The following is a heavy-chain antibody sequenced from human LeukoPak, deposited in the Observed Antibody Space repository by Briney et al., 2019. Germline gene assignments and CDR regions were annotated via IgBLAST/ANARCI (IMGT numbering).Heavy chain of an antibody. CDR2: INPSGGST. D-gene: IGHD3-10*01. CDR1: GYTFTSYY. CDR3: ARTQRPVPGGSGSYY. V-gene: IGHV1-46*01. J-gene: IGHJ4*02. Sequence: GASVKVSCKASGYTFTSYYMHWVRQAPGQGLEWMGIINPSGGSTSYAQKFQGRVTMTRDMSASTVYMELSSLRSEDTAVYYCARTQRPVPGGSGSYYWGQGTLVTVSS.